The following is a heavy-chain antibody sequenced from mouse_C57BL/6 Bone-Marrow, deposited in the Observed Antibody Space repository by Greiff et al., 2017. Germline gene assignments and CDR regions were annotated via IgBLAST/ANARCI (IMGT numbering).Heavy chain of an antibody. Sequence: VQLQQPGAELVKPGASVKVSCKASGYTFTSYWMHWVKQRPGQGLEWIGRIHPSDSDTNYNQKFKGKATLTVDKSSSAAYMQLSSLTSEDSAVYDCAIGNSNYLAWFAYWGQGTLVTVSA. CDR3: AIGNSNYLAWFAY. CDR1: GYTFTSYW. CDR2: IHPSDSDT. J-gene: IGHJ3*01. V-gene: IGHV1-74*01. D-gene: IGHD2-5*01.